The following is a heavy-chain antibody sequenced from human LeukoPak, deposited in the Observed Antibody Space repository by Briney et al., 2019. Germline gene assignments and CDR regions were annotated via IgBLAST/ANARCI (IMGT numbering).Heavy chain of an antibody. D-gene: IGHD2-21*01. CDR3: ARANFYCGGDCYSYFDY. Sequence: ASVKVSCKASGYTFTSYGISWVRQAPGQGLEWMGWISAYKGNTNYAQELQGRVTMTTDTSTSTAYMELRSLRSDDTAVYYCARANFYCGGDCYSYFDYWGQGTLVTVSS. V-gene: IGHV1-18*01. CDR2: ISAYKGNT. CDR1: GYTFTSYG. J-gene: IGHJ4*02.